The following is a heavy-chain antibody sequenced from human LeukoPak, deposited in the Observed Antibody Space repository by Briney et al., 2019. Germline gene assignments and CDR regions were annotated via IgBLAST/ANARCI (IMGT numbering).Heavy chain of an antibody. CDR2: INHRGRP. V-gene: IGHV4-34*01. D-gene: IGHD6-13*01. CDR1: GASSSGYY. J-gene: IGHJ2*01. Sequence: KPPQTLSPTCAVYGASSSGYYWGWIRQPPGKGLEWIGEINHRGRPNHNPSLKSRVTISVDPAKNQFSLKLSSVTAADTAVYYCARVKQQLVDWYFDLWGGGTLVTVSS. CDR3: ARVKQQLVDWYFDL.